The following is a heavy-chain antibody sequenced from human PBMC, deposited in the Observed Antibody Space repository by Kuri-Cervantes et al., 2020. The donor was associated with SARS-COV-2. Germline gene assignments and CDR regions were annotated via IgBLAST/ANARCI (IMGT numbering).Heavy chain of an antibody. D-gene: IGHD2-2*01. Sequence: SVKVSCKASGYTFTSYDINWVRQAPGQGLEWVGGIIPIFGTANYAQKFQGRVTITTDESTSTAYMELSSLRSEDTAVYYCARDFPEYQLPFDTHADYWGQGTLVTVSS. CDR1: GYTFTSYD. J-gene: IGHJ4*02. CDR2: IIPIFGTA. V-gene: IGHV1-69*05. CDR3: ARDFPEYQLPFDTHADY.